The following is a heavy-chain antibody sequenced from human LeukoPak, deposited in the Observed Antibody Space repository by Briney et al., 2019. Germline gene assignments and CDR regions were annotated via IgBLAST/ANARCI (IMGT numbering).Heavy chain of an antibody. V-gene: IGHV3-7*01. Sequence: GGSLRLSCAASGFTFSSYWMSWVRQAPGKGLEWVANIKQDGSEKYYVDSVKGRFTISRDNAKNSLYLQMNSLRAEDTAVYYCARTIAARPVWYYYYYMDVWGKGTTVTVSS. J-gene: IGHJ6*03. CDR2: IKQDGSEK. CDR1: GFTFSSYW. CDR3: ARTIAARPVWYYYYYMDV. D-gene: IGHD6-6*01.